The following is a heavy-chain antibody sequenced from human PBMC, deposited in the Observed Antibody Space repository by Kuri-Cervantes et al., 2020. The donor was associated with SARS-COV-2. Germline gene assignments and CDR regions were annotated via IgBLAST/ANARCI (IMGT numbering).Heavy chain of an antibody. V-gene: IGHV1-2*06. CDR2: IHPNDGAT. D-gene: IGHD3-22*01. CDR3: ARSYFYDSSGYVMDY. CDR1: GYTFTAYY. J-gene: IGHJ4*02. Sequence: ASVKVSCKTSGYTFTAYYVHWVRQAPGQGLEWMGRIHPNDGATNSAQKFQGRVTMTRDTSISTAYMELSRLRPDDTAVYYCARSYFYDSSGYVMDYWGQGTLVTVSS.